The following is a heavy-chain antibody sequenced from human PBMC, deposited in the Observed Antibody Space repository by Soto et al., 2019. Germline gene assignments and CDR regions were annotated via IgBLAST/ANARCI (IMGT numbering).Heavy chain of an antibody. D-gene: IGHD1-7*01. J-gene: IGHJ4*02. CDR1: GFTFSHYY. V-gene: IGHV3-11*01. CDR3: ARDVGAGTNPGY. Sequence: QVQLVESGGGLVKPGGSLRLSCAASGFTFSHYYMSWIRQAPGKGLERISYMGTNTGVIYYTDSVKGRFTISRDNHDNSLYRPMNSLRAEDTSVYYCARDVGAGTNPGYWGQGTLVTVSP. CDR2: MGTNTGVI.